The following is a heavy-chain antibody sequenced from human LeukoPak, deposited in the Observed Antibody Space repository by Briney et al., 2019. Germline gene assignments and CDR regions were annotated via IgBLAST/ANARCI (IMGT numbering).Heavy chain of an antibody. J-gene: IGHJ4*02. CDR2: ISTDGSRI. D-gene: IGHD6-19*01. V-gene: IGHV3-64*02. CDR3: TRGVAISTSGWYDTFDY. Sequence: GGSLRLSCAASGFTFSKYAMYWARQAPGKGLEDVSVISTDGSRIYYADSVKGRFTISRDNSKNTLYLQMGSLRAEDMAVYYCTRGVAISTSGWYDTFDYWGQGALVTVSS. CDR1: GFTFSKYA.